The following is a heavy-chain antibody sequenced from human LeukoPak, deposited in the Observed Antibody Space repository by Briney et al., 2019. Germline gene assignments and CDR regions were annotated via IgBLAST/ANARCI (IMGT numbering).Heavy chain of an antibody. CDR3: ARAIAVAGPNMN. J-gene: IGHJ4*02. D-gene: IGHD6-19*01. CDR2: ISAYNGNI. Sequence: ASVKVSCKASGYTFTSYGISWVRQAPGQGLEWMGWISAYNGNINYAQKLQGRVTMTTDTSTSTAYMELRSLRSDDTAVYYCARAIAVAGPNMNWGQRTLVTVSS. CDR1: GYTFTSYG. V-gene: IGHV1-18*01.